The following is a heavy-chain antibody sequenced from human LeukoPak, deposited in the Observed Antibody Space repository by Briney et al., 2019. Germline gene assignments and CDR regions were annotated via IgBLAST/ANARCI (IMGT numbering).Heavy chain of an antibody. CDR2: ISNSGGST. Sequence: PGGSLRLSCAASGFTFSSYAMSWVRQAPGKGLEWVSAISNSGGSTYYSDSGKGRFTISRDNSKNTLYLQMNSLRAEDTAVYYCARDSGMDVWGQGTTVTVSS. CDR1: GFTFSSYA. J-gene: IGHJ6*02. CDR3: ARDSGMDV. V-gene: IGHV3-23*01.